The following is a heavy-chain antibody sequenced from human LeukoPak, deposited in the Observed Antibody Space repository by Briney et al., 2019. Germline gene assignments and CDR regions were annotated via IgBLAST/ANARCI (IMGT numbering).Heavy chain of an antibody. CDR2: IYYTGMT. J-gene: IGHJ4*02. CDR3: ARHGRMVIMSKFSTGIDQ. D-gene: IGHD2-8*01. CDR1: DGSISNYF. V-gene: IGHV4-59*08. Sequence: SATLSLTCTVPDGSISNYFWSWIRQPPGKGLEWLGYIYYTGMTNSNPSLKSRVTISMDTSKNQFFLNLRSVTAADTAIYYCARHGRMVIMSKFSTGIDQWGQGTLVTVSS.